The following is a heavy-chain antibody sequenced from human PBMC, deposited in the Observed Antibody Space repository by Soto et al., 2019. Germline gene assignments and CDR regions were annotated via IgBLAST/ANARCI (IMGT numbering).Heavy chain of an antibody. J-gene: IGHJ4*02. D-gene: IGHD3-3*01. CDR1: GFTFSSYA. CDR2: VSAGGDMT. V-gene: IGHV3-23*01. Sequence: PGGSLRLSCAASGFTFSSYAMSWVRQAPGKGLEWVSSVSAGGDMTYYSDSVKGRFTISRDNSNNALFLQMNSLRIEDTAIYYCARWSYLDYWGQGTRVTVSS. CDR3: ARWSYLDY.